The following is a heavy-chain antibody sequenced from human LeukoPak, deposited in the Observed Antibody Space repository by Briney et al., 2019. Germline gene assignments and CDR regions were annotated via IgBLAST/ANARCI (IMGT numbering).Heavy chain of an antibody. Sequence: GGSLRLSCSPSGFTFSSYAMHWVRQAPGKGLEYVSAISSNGDSTYYADSVKGRFTISRDNSKNTLYLQMSSLRAEDTAVYYCAPSPYYYESSGYSAWGQGTLVTVSS. D-gene: IGHD3-22*01. CDR2: ISSNGDST. J-gene: IGHJ5*02. CDR3: APSPYYYESSGYSA. CDR1: GFTFSSYA. V-gene: IGHV3-64D*06.